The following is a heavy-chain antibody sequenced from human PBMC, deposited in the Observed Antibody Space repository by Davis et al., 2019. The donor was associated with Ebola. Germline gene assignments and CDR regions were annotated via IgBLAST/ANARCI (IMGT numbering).Heavy chain of an antibody. V-gene: IGHV4-34*01. CDR1: GGSFSDYY. D-gene: IGHD4-17*01. Sequence: SETLSLTCAVYGGSFSDYYWSWIRQPPGKGLEWIGEINHSGSTNYNPSLKSRVTISVDTSKNQFSLKLSSVTAADTAVYYCAGDSDGDYRNYYYYYGMDGWGQGTTVTVSS. J-gene: IGHJ6*02. CDR3: AGDSDGDYRNYYYYYGMDG. CDR2: INHSGST.